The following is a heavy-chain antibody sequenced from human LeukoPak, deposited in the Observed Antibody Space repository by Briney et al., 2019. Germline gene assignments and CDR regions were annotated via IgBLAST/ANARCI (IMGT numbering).Heavy chain of an antibody. D-gene: IGHD6-13*01. Sequence: SETLSLTCTVSGGSISSFYWSWIRQPPGKGLEWIAYIYYSGITNYNPSLKSRATISVDTSKKQFSLKLSSVTAADTAVYYCARVTLAAGGIEGWFDPWGQGTLVTVSS. CDR3: ARVTLAAGGIEGWFDP. J-gene: IGHJ5*02. CDR1: GGSISSFY. V-gene: IGHV4-59*01. CDR2: IYYSGIT.